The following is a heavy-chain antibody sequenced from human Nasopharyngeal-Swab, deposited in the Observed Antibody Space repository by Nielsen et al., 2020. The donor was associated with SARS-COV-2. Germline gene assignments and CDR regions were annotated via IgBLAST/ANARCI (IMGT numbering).Heavy chain of an antibody. Sequence: VRQAPGKGLEWVAVISYDGSNKYCADSVKGRFTISRDNSKNTLYLQMNSLRAEDTAVYYCARVYDSSGYYLGGGYYYGMDVWGQGTTVTVSS. D-gene: IGHD3-22*01. J-gene: IGHJ6*02. CDR2: ISYDGSNK. V-gene: IGHV3-30-3*01. CDR3: ARVYDSSGYYLGGGYYYGMDV.